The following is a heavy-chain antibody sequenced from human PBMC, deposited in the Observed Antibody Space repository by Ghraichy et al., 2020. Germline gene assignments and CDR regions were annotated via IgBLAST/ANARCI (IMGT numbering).Heavy chain of an antibody. CDR3: ARGAIWFGEQ. J-gene: IGHJ4*02. V-gene: IGHV4-34*01. CDR1: GRSFSGYY. D-gene: IGHD3-10*01. Sequence: SETLSLTCAVYGRSFSGYYWSWIRQPPGKGLEWIGEINHSGSTNYNPSLKSRVTISVDTSKNQFSLKLSSVTAADTAVYYCARGAIWFGEQWGQGTLVTVSS. CDR2: INHSGST.